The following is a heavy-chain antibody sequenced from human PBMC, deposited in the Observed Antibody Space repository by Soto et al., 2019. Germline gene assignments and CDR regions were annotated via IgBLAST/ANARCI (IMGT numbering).Heavy chain of an antibody. V-gene: IGHV1-8*01. CDR3: ASERSTSLDY. J-gene: IGHJ4*02. Sequence: QVQLVQSGAEVKKPGASVKVSCKASGYTFTSYDINWVRPATGQGLEWMGWMNPHSGNTGYAQKFQGRVTMTRNTSRSTAYMALSSLRSEDTAVYYCASERSTSLDYWGQRTLVPVSS. CDR1: GYTFTSYD. CDR2: MNPHSGNT. D-gene: IGHD1-1*01.